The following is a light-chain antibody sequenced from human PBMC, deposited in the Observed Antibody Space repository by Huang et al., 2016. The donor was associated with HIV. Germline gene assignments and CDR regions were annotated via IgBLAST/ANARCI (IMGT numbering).Light chain of an antibody. CDR1: QGISTS. V-gene: IGKV1-9*01. J-gene: IGKJ4*01. CDR3: QQLRSYPLT. CDR2: DAS. Sequence: IQLTQSPSSLSASIGDRVTITCRASQGISTSLAWYQQKPGKAPNLLICDASSLRSGVPSRFSGSRSGTVFTLSISSLQPEDFATYFCQQLRSYPLTFGGGTKVEIK.